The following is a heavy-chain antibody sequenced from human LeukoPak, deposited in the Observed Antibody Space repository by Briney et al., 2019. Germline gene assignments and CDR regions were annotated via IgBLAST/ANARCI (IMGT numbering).Heavy chain of an antibody. Sequence: GGSLRLSCAASGFTFNRYSMNWVRQAPGKGLEWVSFISGSSSYIYDADSVKGRFTISRDNAKNSLYLQMNSLRVEDTAVYYCASRIVGTPDYFDYWGQGTLVTVSS. CDR3: ASRIVGTPDYFDY. CDR1: GFTFNRYS. CDR2: ISGSSSYI. D-gene: IGHD1-26*01. V-gene: IGHV3-21*01. J-gene: IGHJ4*02.